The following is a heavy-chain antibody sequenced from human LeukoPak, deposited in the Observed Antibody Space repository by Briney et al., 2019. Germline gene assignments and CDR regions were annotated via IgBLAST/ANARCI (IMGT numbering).Heavy chain of an antibody. V-gene: IGHV4-34*01. D-gene: IGHD5/OR15-5a*01. CDR2: INHSGST. CDR3: ARRMTTLRYFDY. J-gene: IGHJ4*02. Sequence: SETLSLTCAVYGGSFSGYYWSWVRHPPGKGLEWIGEINHSGSTNYNPSLKSRVTISVDTSKNQFSLKLSSVTAADTAVYYCARRMTTLRYFDYWGQGTLVTVSS. CDR1: GGSFSGYY.